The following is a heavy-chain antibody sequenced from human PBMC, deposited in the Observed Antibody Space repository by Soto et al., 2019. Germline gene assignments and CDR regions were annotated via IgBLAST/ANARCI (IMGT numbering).Heavy chain of an antibody. CDR2: ITSSGSHT. V-gene: IGHV3-21*01. CDR1: GFTLSTSA. J-gene: IGHJ5*02. Sequence: EVQLVESGGGLVKTGESLRLSCAASGFTLSTSAMNWVRQAPGKGLEWLSSITSSGSHTRYADSLKGRFIISRDNAKNSLFLQMNSLSPDDTGVYYCARGGGSLNFDPWGHGTLVTAFS. CDR3: ARGGGSLNFDP. D-gene: IGHD2-15*01.